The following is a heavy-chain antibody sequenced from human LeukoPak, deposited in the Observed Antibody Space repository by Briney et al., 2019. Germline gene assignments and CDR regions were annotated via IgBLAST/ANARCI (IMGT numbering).Heavy chain of an antibody. V-gene: IGHV3-7*05. CDR2: INQDGSEK. D-gene: IGHD5-18*01. J-gene: IGHJ3*02. CDR3: ARDRGYSTFDM. Sequence: GGSLRLSCVASGFXFSSYWIAWVRQAPGKGLEWVANINQDGSEKNYVDSVKGRFTISRDNAKNSLCLQMNSLRAEDTAVYYCARDRGYSTFDMWGQGTMVTVSS. CDR1: GFXFSSYW.